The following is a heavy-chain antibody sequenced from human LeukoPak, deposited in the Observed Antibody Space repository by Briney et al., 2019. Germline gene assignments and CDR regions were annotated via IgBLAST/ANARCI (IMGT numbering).Heavy chain of an antibody. J-gene: IGHJ6*02. V-gene: IGHV1-18*01. D-gene: IGHD3-22*01. Sequence: GASVKVSCKASGYAFTSYGISWVRQAPGQGLEWMGWISAYNGNTNYAQKLQGRVTMTTDTSTSTAYMELRSLRSDDTAVYYCARNYYYDSSGYLGMDVWGQGTTVTVSS. CDR3: ARNYYYDSSGYLGMDV. CDR1: GYAFTSYG. CDR2: ISAYNGNT.